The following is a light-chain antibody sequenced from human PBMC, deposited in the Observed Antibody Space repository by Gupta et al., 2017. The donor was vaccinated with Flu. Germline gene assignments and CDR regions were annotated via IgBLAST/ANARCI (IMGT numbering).Light chain of an antibody. CDR1: ESVRSN. CDR3: RQYSKWPQT. Sequence: PDTLSVSPGDRATLSCKASESVRSNLAWFQQKRGQAPRLLIYGASTRATGIPARFSGSGSGTEFTLTISSLQSDDFSFYYCRQYSKWPQTFGQGTKVEIK. J-gene: IGKJ1*01. CDR2: GAS. V-gene: IGKV3-15*01.